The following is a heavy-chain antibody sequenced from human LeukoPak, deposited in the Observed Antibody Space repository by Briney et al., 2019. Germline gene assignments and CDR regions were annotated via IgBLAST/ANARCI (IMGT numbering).Heavy chain of an antibody. CDR3: ARRIVSAMTGFDY. Sequence: KPSETLSLTCAVSGYSVSSAHYWGWIRQPPGEGLEWIGTIYPGGTTYYNPSLGSRITISIDASKTHFSLRLSSVTTADTAVYYCARRIVSAMTGFDYWGQGALVAVSS. CDR2: IYPGGTT. CDR1: GYSVSSAHY. D-gene: IGHD5-18*01. J-gene: IGHJ4*02. V-gene: IGHV4-38-2*01.